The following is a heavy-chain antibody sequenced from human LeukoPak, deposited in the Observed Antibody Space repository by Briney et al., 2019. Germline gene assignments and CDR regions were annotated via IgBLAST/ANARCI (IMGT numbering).Heavy chain of an antibody. J-gene: IGHJ3*02. CDR1: GFTFSSYG. D-gene: IGHD3-22*01. V-gene: IGHV3-21*01. Sequence: GGSLRLSCAASGFTFSSYGINWVRQAPGKGLEWVSSISSSSRYIYYAASVRGRFTISRDNAKNSPYLQMNSLRGEDTAVYYCARDSKRTYYYDNSGYPDAFDIWGQGTMVTVSS. CDR2: ISSSSRYI. CDR3: ARDSKRTYYYDNSGYPDAFDI.